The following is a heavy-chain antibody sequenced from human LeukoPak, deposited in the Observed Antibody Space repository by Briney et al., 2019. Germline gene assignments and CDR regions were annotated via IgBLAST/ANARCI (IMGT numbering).Heavy chain of an antibody. Sequence: GGSLRLSCAASGFTFSSYSMNWVRQAPGKGLEWVSSISSSSSYIYYADSVKGRFTISRDNAKNSLYLQMNSLRAEDTAVYYCARYMNDDAFDIWGQGTMVTVSS. J-gene: IGHJ3*02. D-gene: IGHD1-1*01. CDR1: GFTFSSYS. V-gene: IGHV3-21*01. CDR2: ISSSSSYI. CDR3: ARYMNDDAFDI.